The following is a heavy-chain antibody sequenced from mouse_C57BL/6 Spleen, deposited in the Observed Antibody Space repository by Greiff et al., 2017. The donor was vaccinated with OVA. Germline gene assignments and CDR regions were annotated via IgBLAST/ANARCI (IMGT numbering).Heavy chain of an antibody. V-gene: IGHV8-8*01. CDR2: IWWDDDK. D-gene: IGHD1-1*01. CDR3: AHPTVVERGYYFDY. Sequence: QVTLKVSGPGILQPSQTLSLTCSFSGFSLSTFGMGVGWIRQPSGKGLEWLAHIWWDDDKYYNPALKSRLTISKDTSKNQVFLKIANVDTADTATYYCAHPTVVERGYYFDYWGQGTTLTVSS. J-gene: IGHJ2*01. CDR1: GFSLSTFGMG.